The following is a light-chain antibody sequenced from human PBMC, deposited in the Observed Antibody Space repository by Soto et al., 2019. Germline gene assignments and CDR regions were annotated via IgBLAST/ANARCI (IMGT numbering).Light chain of an antibody. CDR2: QVT. Sequence: QSALTQPASVSGSPGQSITISCTGTSSDLGIYNYVSWYQQQPGKAPKLMIYQVTNRPSGVSNRFSGSRSGNTASLTISGLQAEDEADYYCSSYSDSSTYVFGTGTKVTVL. V-gene: IGLV2-14*01. CDR1: SSDLGIYNY. CDR3: SSYSDSSTYV. J-gene: IGLJ1*01.